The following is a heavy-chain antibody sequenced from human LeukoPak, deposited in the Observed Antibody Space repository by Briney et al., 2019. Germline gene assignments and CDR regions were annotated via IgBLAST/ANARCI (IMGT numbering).Heavy chain of an antibody. CDR1: GFTFSSYG. V-gene: IGHV3-33*06. CDR3: AKGSNWGSWFFDD. D-gene: IGHD7-27*01. Sequence: PGRSLRLSCAASGFTFSSYGMHWVRQAPGKGLEWVAVIWYDGSNKYYADSVKGRFTISRDNSKNTLYLQMNSLRSEDTAVYYCAKGSNWGSWFFDDWGQGTLVTVSS. J-gene: IGHJ4*02. CDR2: IWYDGSNK.